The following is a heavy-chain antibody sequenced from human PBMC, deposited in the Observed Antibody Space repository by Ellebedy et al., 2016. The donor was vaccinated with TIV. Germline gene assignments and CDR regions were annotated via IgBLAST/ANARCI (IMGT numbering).Heavy chain of an antibody. CDR2: IYTSAST. CDR3: VRGRIGVAEFGH. CDR1: GGSISSYY. Sequence: SETLSLTXTVSGGSISSYYWSWIRQPAGKGLEWIGRIYTSASTNYNPSLKSRVTMSLDTSKNRLSLELTSVTAADTAVYYCVRGRIGVAEFGHWGQGILVTVSS. D-gene: IGHD6-19*01. J-gene: IGHJ4*02. V-gene: IGHV4-4*07.